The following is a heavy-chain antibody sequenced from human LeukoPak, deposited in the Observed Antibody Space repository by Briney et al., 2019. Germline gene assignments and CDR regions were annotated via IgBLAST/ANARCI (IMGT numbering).Heavy chain of an antibody. CDR1: GGSFSGNY. CDR3: ARVPDFIARPCDS. V-gene: IGHV4-34*01. J-gene: IGHJ4*02. CDR2: SSPTGDIT. D-gene: IGHD2-21*01. Sequence: SETQSLTCAVYGGSFSGNYWTLIRLTPGRGLEWIGESSPTGDITGYNPSLKGRATISVDPSRKQFSLKLTSVTAADTGVYYCARVPDFIARPCDSWGPGTLVTVSS.